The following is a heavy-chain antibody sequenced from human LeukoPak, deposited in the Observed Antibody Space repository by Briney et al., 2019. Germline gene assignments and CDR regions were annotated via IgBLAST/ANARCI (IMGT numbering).Heavy chain of an antibody. CDR1: GGSISSGDYY. Sequence: PSETLSLTCTVSGGSISSGDYYRSWIRQPPGKGLEWIGYIYYSGSTYYNPSLKSRVTISVDTSKNQFSLKLSSVTAADTAVYYCARGSGSYYWFDPWGQGTLVTVSS. J-gene: IGHJ5*02. D-gene: IGHD3-10*01. CDR3: ARGSGSYYWFDP. V-gene: IGHV4-30-4*01. CDR2: IYYSGST.